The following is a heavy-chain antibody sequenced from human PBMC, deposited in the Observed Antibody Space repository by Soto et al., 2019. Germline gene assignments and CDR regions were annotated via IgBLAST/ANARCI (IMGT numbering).Heavy chain of an antibody. CDR2: TYYRSKWYN. D-gene: IGHD2-2*01. CDR3: ARDNDIVVVPSAIGYCMDV. Sequence: SQTLSLTCAISGDSVSSNSAAWNWIRQSPSRGLEWLGRTYYRSKWYNDYAVSVKSRITINQDSSKNQFSLQLNSVTPEDTAVYYCARDNDIVVVPSAIGYCMDVWGRGTTVTVS. V-gene: IGHV6-1*01. CDR1: GDSVSSNSAA. J-gene: IGHJ6*02.